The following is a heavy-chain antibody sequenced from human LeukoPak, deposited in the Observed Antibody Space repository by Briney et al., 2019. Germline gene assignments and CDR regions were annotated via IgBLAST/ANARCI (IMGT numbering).Heavy chain of an antibody. CDR1: GGSISSSSYY. J-gene: IGHJ4*02. V-gene: IGHV4-39*01. D-gene: IGHD3-10*01. CDR2: IYYSGST. Sequence: PSETLSLTCTVSGGSISSSSYYWGWIRLPPGKGLEWIGSIYYSGSTYYNPSLKSRVTISVDTSKNQFSLRLSSVTAADTAVYYCATHPSGDYWGQGTLVTVSS. CDR3: ATHPSGDY.